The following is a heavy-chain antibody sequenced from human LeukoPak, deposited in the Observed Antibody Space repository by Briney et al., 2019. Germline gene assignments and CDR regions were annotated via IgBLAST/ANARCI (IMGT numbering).Heavy chain of an antibody. V-gene: IGHV3-53*01. CDR3: TRDQMNY. Sequence: GGSLRLSCTASEFTVSRNYMLWVRQAPGKGLEWVSLIFSNGDTHYADSVKGRFTISRDTSKNTESLQMNSLRVEDTAMYYCTRDQMNYWGQGTLVTVSS. CDR2: IFSNGDT. CDR1: EFTVSRNY. J-gene: IGHJ4*02. D-gene: IGHD5-24*01.